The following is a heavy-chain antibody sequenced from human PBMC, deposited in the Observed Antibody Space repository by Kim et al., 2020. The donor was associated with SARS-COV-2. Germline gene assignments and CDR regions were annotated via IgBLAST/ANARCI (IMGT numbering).Heavy chain of an antibody. Sequence: SETLSLTCTVSGGSISSGGYYWSWIRQHPGKGLEWIGYIYYSGSTYYNPSLKSRVTISVDTSKNQFSLKLSSVTAADTAVYYCARARITMIVVVDAFDIWGQGTMVPVPS. CDR3: ARARITMIVVVDAFDI. V-gene: IGHV4-31*03. CDR2: IYYSGST. D-gene: IGHD3-22*01. CDR1: GGSISSGGYY. J-gene: IGHJ3*02.